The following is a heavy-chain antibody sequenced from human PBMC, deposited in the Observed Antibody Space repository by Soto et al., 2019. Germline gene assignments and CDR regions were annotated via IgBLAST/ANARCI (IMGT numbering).Heavy chain of an antibody. J-gene: IGHJ4*02. CDR1: GFSLSTSGVG. V-gene: IGHV2-5*02. CDR3: AQQLTPMGYFTY. CDR2: IYWDDDK. D-gene: IGHD1-1*01. Sequence: QITLKESGPTLVKPTQTLTLTCTFSGFSLSTSGVGVGWIRQPPGKALEWLALIYWDDDKRYSPSLKSRLTSTQDPSKNPVVLTPTNLAPMDTATYYCAQQLTPMGYFTYWGQGTLVTLSS.